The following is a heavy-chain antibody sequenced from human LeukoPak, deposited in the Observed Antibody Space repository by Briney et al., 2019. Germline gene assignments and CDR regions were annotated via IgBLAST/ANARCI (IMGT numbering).Heavy chain of an antibody. J-gene: IGHJ3*02. CDR3: ARDSTYYYGSGRANDAFDI. CDR1: GYSFTSYW. V-gene: IGHV5-10-1*01. D-gene: IGHD3-10*01. Sequence: GESLKISCKGSGYSFTSYWISWVRQMPGKGVEWMGRIDPSDSYTNYSPSFQGHVTISADKAISTAYLQWSSLKASDTAMYYCARDSTYYYGSGRANDAFDIWGQGTMVTVSS. CDR2: IDPSDSYT.